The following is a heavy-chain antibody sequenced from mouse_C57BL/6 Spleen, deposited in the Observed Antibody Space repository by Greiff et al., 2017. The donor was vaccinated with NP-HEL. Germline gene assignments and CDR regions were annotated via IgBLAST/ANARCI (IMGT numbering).Heavy chain of an antibody. D-gene: IGHD2-3*01. CDR1: GYSITSGYY. J-gene: IGHJ3*01. Sequence: ESGPGLVKPSQSLSLTCSVTGYSITSGYYWNWIRQFPGNKLEWMGYISYDGSNKYNPSLKNRISITRDTSKNQFFLKLNSVTTEDTATYYCARDGYSWFAYWGQGTLVTVSA. CDR3: ARDGYSWFAY. V-gene: IGHV3-6*01. CDR2: ISYDGSN.